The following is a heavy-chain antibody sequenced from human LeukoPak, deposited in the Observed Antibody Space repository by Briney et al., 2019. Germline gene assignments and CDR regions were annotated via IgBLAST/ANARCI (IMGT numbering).Heavy chain of an antibody. Sequence: PGGPLSSSCAASEFTFSDYALTWVRQAPGRGLEGVSVINSGGGSTYYADSVKGRFTISRDNPKNTLYLQMKSLRDEDTAVYYCAKDFPGYSSGWSSSWGQGTLVTVSS. J-gene: IGHJ1*01. CDR1: EFTFSDYA. V-gene: IGHV3-23*01. D-gene: IGHD6-19*01. CDR2: INSGGGST. CDR3: AKDFPGYSSGWSSS.